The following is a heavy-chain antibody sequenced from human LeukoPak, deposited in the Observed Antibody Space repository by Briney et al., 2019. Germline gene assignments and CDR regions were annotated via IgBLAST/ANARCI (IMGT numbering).Heavy chain of an antibody. D-gene: IGHD3-10*01. CDR1: GGSTSSYY. J-gene: IGHJ4*02. V-gene: IGHV4-4*07. CDR3: ARRRYYYGSGTFDY. Sequence: PSETLSLTCTVSGGSTSSYYWSWIRQSAGKGLEWIGRIYVSGSTTYNPSLNSRVTISVDTSKNQFSLKLSSVTAADTAVYYCARRRYYYGSGTFDYWGQGTLVTVSS. CDR2: IYVSGST.